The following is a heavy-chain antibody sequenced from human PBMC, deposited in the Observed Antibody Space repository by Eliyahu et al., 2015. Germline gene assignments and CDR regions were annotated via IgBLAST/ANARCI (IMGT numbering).Heavy chain of an antibody. D-gene: IGHD5-18*01. CDR1: GFXFXSXW. CDR3: ARGLSMVTFYPYYXGMDV. CDR2: IKQDGSEK. Sequence: EVQLVESGGGLVQPGGSLRLXCAASGFXFXSXWRSXVRQAPGKGXXXVANIKQDGSEKYYVDSVKGRFTISRDNAKNSLYLQMNSLRAEDTAVYYCARGLSMVTFYPYYXGMDVWGQGTTVTVSS. V-gene: IGHV3-7*01. J-gene: IGHJ6*02.